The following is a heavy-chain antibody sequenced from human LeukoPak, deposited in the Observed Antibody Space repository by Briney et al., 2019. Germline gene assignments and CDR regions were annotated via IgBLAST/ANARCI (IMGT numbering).Heavy chain of an antibody. CDR1: GFTFSSYA. Sequence: GGSLRLSCAASGFTFSSYAMSWVRQAPGKGLESVSAISGSGGSTYYADSVKGRFTISRDNSQNTLYLQMNSLRAEDTAVYYCAKLPRYCSVGSCSNFFDYWRQGTLVTVSS. D-gene: IGHD2-15*01. CDR3: AKLPRYCSVGSCSNFFDY. V-gene: IGHV3-23*01. CDR2: ISGSGGST. J-gene: IGHJ4*02.